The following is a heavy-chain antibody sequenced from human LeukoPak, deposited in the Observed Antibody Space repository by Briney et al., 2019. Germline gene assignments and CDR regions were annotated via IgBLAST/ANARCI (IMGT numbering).Heavy chain of an antibody. Sequence: GESLKISCKGSGYSFTSYWIGWVRQMPGKGLERIGIIYPGDSETRYSPSFQGQVTISADKSTSTAYLQWSSLKASDTAMYYCARVYDSSGSYYFDYWGQGTLVTVSS. J-gene: IGHJ4*02. CDR3: ARVYDSSGSYYFDY. CDR2: IYPGDSET. CDR1: GYSFTSYW. V-gene: IGHV5-51*01. D-gene: IGHD3-22*01.